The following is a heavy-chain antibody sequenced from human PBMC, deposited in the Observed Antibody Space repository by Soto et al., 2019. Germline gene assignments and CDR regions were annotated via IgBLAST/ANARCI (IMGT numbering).Heavy chain of an antibody. V-gene: IGHV4-31*03. CDR1: GGSISSVVYY. CDR2: IYNSGST. CDR3: ARDPAP. J-gene: IGHJ5*02. Sequence: VQLPESGPGLLKASQTLSLTCTVSGGSISSVVYYWSWIRQHPGKGLEWIGYIYNSGSTYYHPSLQSRVTIAADTSKNQCSLKFSSETAADTAVYYCARDPAPWGQGTLVTVSS.